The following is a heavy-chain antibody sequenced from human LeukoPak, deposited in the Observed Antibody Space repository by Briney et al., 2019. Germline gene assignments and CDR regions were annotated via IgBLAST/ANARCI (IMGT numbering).Heavy chain of an antibody. CDR3: ARDQGEKWAYYDILTRYYAFDI. CDR2: IYTSGST. J-gene: IGHJ3*02. V-gene: IGHV4-61*02. CDR1: GGSISSGSYY. D-gene: IGHD3-9*01. Sequence: SETLSLTCTVSGGSISSGSYYWRRLRQPAGKGLEWIGRIYTSGSTNYNPSLKSRVTISVDTSKNQFSLKLSSVTAADTAVYYCARDQGEKWAYYDILTRYYAFDIGGQGTMVTVSS.